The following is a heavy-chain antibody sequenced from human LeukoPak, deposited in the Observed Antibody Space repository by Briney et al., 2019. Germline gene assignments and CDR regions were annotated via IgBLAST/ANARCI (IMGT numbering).Heavy chain of an antibody. CDR1: GYTFTGYY. V-gene: IGHV1-18*04. CDR3: ARERYDSNFDY. Sequence: ASVKVSCKASGYTFTGYYMHWVRQAPGQGLEWMGWISAYNGNTNYAQKLQGRVTMTTDTSTSTAYMELRSLRSDDTAVYYCARERYDSNFDYWGQGTLVTVSS. CDR2: ISAYNGNT. D-gene: IGHD5-12*01. J-gene: IGHJ4*02.